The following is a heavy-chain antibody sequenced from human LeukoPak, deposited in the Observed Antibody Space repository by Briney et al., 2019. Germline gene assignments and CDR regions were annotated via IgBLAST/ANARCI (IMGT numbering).Heavy chain of an antibody. V-gene: IGHV3-13*01. CDR3: ARARGYYYDSSGHPVRSGYFDL. CDR1: GFTFSSYD. J-gene: IGHJ2*01. D-gene: IGHD3-22*01. CDR2: IGTAGDT. Sequence: SGGSLRLSCAASGFTFSSYDMHWVRQATGKGLEWVSAIGTAGDTYYPGSVKGRFTISRENAKNSLYLQMNSLRAGDTAVYYCARARGYYYDSSGHPVRSGYFDLWGRGTLVTVSS.